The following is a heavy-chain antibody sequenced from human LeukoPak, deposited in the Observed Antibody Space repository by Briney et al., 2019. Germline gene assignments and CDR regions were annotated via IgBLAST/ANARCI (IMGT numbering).Heavy chain of an antibody. V-gene: IGHV4-4*02. CDR3: ARGGIAARPRSWFDP. J-gene: IGHJ5*02. D-gene: IGHD6-6*01. CDR1: GGSISSSHW. Sequence: SGTLSLTCAVSGGSISSSHWWSWVRQPPGKWLEWIGEIYHSGSTNYNPSLKSRVTISVDKSKNQFSLKLSSVTAADTAVYYCARGGIAARPRSWFDPWGQGTLVTVSS. CDR2: IYHSGST.